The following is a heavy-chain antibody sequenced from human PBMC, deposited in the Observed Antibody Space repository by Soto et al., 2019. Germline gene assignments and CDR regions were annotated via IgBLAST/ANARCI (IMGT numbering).Heavy chain of an antibody. J-gene: IGHJ3*02. CDR1: GGSFSGYY. Sequence: SETLSLTCAVYGGSFSGYYWSWIRQPPGKGLEWIGEINHSGSTNYNPSLKSRVTISVDTSKNQFSLKLSSVTAADTAVYYCARGKKTRGFWSGYQPPADAFDIWGQGTMVTVSS. CDR3: ARGKKTRGFWSGYQPPADAFDI. CDR2: INHSGST. V-gene: IGHV4-34*01. D-gene: IGHD3-3*01.